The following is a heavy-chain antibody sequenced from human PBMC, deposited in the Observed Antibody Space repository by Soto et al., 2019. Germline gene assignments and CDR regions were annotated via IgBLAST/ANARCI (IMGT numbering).Heavy chain of an antibody. J-gene: IGHJ4*02. Sequence: QVQLVQSGAEVKKPGSSVKVSCKASGGTFSSYAISWGRQAPGQGLEWMGGIIPIFGTANYAQKFQGRVTSTAEESTSTAYMELSSLRSEDTAVYYCARGPGTGIAVAGTLDYWGQGTLVTVSS. CDR3: ARGPGTGIAVAGTLDY. D-gene: IGHD6-19*01. CDR2: IIPIFGTA. CDR1: GGTFSSYA. V-gene: IGHV1-69*01.